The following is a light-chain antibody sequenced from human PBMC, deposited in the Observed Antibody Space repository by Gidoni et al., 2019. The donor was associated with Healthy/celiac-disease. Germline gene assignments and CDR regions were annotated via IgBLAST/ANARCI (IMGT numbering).Light chain of an antibody. CDR1: QSLLHSNGYNY. CDR2: LGS. J-gene: IGKJ4*01. Sequence: DILITPSPLSLPVTPGEPASISCRSSQSLLHSNGYNYLDWYLQKPGQSPQLLIYLGSNRASGVPDRFSGSGSGTDFTLKISRVEAEDVGVYYCMQALQTPPTFGGGTKVEIK. V-gene: IGKV2-28*01. CDR3: MQALQTPPT.